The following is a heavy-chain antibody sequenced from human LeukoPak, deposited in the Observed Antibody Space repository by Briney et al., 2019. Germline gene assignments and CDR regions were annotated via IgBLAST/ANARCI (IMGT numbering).Heavy chain of an antibody. CDR1: GYTLTGDY. D-gene: IGHD3-16*01. V-gene: IGHV1-2*06. J-gene: IGHJ3*02. CDR3: FTFGGLVLGAFDI. Sequence: ASLKVSCKASGYTLTGDYMHLVRQAPGQKLEWIGRINPNSGGTNYAQKFRGRVNMTRDTSISTAYMRLSRLSSDDTAVYYCFTFGGLVLGAFDIWGQGTMVTVSS. CDR2: INPNSGGT.